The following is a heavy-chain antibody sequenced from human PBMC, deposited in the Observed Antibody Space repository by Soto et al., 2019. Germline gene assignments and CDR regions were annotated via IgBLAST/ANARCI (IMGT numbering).Heavy chain of an antibody. CDR2: ISGYNGNT. J-gene: IGHJ6*02. V-gene: IGHV1-18*01. CDR3: AREGPAPYYYYGMDV. Sequence: QVQLVQSRGEVKKPGASVKVSCKTSGYSFTTYGISWVRQAPGQGLEWMGWISGYNGNTTYAQNLQVRVTMNTDTSTSTAYMELRRLIADDTAVYYWAREGPAPYYYYGMDVWGQGSTVTVSS. CDR1: GYSFTTYG.